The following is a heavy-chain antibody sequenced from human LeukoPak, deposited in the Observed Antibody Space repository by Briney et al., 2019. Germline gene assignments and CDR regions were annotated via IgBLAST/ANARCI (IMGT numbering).Heavy chain of an antibody. CDR2: IYSGGST. CDR3: ASLRYFDWFFDY. V-gene: IGHV3-66*01. CDR1: EFSVGSNY. J-gene: IGHJ4*02. Sequence: PGGSLRLSCAASEFSVGSNYMTWVRQAPGKGLEWVSLIYSGGSTYYADSVKGRFTISRDNSKNTLYLQMNSLRAEDTAVYYCASLRYFDWFFDYWGQGTLVTVSS. D-gene: IGHD3-9*01.